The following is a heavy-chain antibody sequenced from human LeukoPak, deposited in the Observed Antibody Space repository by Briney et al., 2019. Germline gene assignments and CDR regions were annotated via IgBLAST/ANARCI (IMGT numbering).Heavy chain of an antibody. V-gene: IGHV3-48*01. CDR1: GFTFSSYS. CDR3: ATPESSGSDY. CDR2: ISSSSSTI. Sequence: GGSLRLSCAASGFTFSSYSMNWVRQAPGKGLEWVSYISSSSSTIYYADSVKGRFTISRDNAKNSLYLQMNSLRAEDTAVYYCATPESSGSDYWGQGTLVTVSS. J-gene: IGHJ4*02. D-gene: IGHD6-19*01.